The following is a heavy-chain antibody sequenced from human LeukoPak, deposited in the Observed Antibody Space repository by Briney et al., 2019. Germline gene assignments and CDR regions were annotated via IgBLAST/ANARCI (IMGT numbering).Heavy chain of an antibody. CDR3: ARGRLGATY. Sequence: SETLSLTCTVSGGSVSRGSYYWSRTRQPPGKGLEWIGYIHHSGTTNYSPSLKSRVTISVDMSKNQFFLNLTSVTAADTAVYYCARGRLGATYWGQGTLVTVSS. D-gene: IGHD1-26*01. J-gene: IGHJ4*02. V-gene: IGHV4-61*01. CDR2: IHHSGTT. CDR1: GGSVSRGSYY.